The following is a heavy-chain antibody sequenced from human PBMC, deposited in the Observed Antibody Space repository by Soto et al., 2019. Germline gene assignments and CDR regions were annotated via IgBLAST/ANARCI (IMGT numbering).Heavy chain of an antibody. Sequence: QVQLVESGGGVVQPGRSLRLPCAASGFTFSSYAMHWVRQAPGKGLEWVAVISYDGSNKYYADSVKGRFTISRDNSKNTLYLQMNSLRAEDTAVYYCARDFRLLSSGYYYGTDYWGQGTLVTVSS. CDR3: ARDFRLLSSGYYYGTDY. CDR1: GFTFSSYA. D-gene: IGHD3-22*01. CDR2: ISYDGSNK. V-gene: IGHV3-30-3*01. J-gene: IGHJ4*02.